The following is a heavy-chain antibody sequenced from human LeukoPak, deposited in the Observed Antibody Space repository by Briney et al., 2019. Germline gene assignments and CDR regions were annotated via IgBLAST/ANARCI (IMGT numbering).Heavy chain of an antibody. J-gene: IGHJ6*02. Sequence: GGSLRLSCAASGFTFSSYSMNWVRQAPGKGLEWVSSISSSISYIYYADSVKGRFTISRDNAKNSLYLQMNSLRAEDTAVYYCAREAAARPHYYYGMDVWGQGTTVTVSS. CDR1: GFTFSSYS. D-gene: IGHD6-6*01. CDR3: AREAAARPHYYYGMDV. CDR2: ISSSISYI. V-gene: IGHV3-21*01.